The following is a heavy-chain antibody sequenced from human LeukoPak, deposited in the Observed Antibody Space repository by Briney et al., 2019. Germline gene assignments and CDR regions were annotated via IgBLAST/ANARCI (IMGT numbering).Heavy chain of an antibody. Sequence: SVKDSCKASGGTFSSYAISWVRQAPGQGLEWMGGIIPIFGTAYYAQKFQGRVTITADESTSTAYMELSSLRSEDTAVYYCAIPRIAAAGIQHWGQGTLVTVSS. D-gene: IGHD6-13*01. J-gene: IGHJ1*01. CDR1: GGTFSSYA. CDR2: IIPIFGTA. CDR3: AIPRIAAAGIQH. V-gene: IGHV1-69*13.